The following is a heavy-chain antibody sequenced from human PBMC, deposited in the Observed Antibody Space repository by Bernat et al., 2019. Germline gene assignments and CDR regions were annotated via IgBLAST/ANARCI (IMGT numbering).Heavy chain of an antibody. CDR3: TGRGYDILTGLDY. CDR1: GFTFSNAW. J-gene: IGHJ4*02. CDR2: IKSKTYGGTT. V-gene: IGHV3-15*01. Sequence: EVQLVESGGGLVKPGGSLRLSCAASGFTFSNAWMSWVRQAPGKGLEWVGRIKSKTYGGTTDYAAPVKGRFTISRDDSKNTLYLQMNSLKTEDTAVYYCTGRGYDILTGLDYWGQGTLVTVSS. D-gene: IGHD3-9*01.